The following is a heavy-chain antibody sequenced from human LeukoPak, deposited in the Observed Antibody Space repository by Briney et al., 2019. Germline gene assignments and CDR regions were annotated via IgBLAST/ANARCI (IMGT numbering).Heavy chain of an antibody. D-gene: IGHD2-15*01. J-gene: IGHJ5*02. CDR3: ARANGYCSGDTCYGWFDP. Sequence: PGGSLRLSCAASGFTFSSYRMNWVRQAPGKGLEWVSSISSSTYISYADSVKGRFTISRDNAKNSLYLQMNSLRAEDTAVYYCARANGYCSGDTCYGWFDPWGQGTLVTVSS. CDR2: ISSSTYI. CDR1: GFTFSSYR. V-gene: IGHV3-21*01.